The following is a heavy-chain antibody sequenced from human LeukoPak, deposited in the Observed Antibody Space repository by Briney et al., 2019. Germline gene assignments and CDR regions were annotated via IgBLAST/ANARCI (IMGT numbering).Heavy chain of an antibody. Sequence: AGGSLRLSCAASGFTFSSYGMHWVRQAPGKGLEWVAFIRYDGSNKYYADSVKGRFTISRDNSKNTLYLQMNSLRAEDTAVYYCAKDRIAARPTYDYWGQGTLVTVSS. J-gene: IGHJ4*02. V-gene: IGHV3-30*02. CDR1: GFTFSSYG. D-gene: IGHD6-6*01. CDR2: IRYDGSNK. CDR3: AKDRIAARPTYDY.